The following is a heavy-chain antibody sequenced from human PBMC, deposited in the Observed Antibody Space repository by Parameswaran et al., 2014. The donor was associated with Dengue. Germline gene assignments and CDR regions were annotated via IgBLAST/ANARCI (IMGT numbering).Heavy chain of an antibody. D-gene: IGHD6-13*01. CDR1: GGSISSSSYY. CDR3: AREGGGQQLDPIDY. Sequence: SETLSLTCTVSGGSISSSSYYWGWIRQPPGKGLEWIGSIYYSGSTYYNPSLKSRVTISVDTSKNQFSLKLSSVTAADTAVYYCAREGGGQQLDPIDYWGQGTLVTVSS. J-gene: IGHJ4*02. CDR2: IYYSGST. V-gene: IGHV4-39*07.